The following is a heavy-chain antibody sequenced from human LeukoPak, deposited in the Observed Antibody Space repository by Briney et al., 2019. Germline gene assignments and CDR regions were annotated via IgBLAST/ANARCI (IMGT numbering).Heavy chain of an antibody. D-gene: IGHD5-12*01. Sequence: PSETLSLTCTVSGGSISSGSYYWSWGRQPAGKGLEWLGRIYTSGSTNYNPSLKSRVTISVDTSKNQFSLKLSSVTAADTAVYYCAIRYELDFDYWGQGTLVTVSS. J-gene: IGHJ4*02. V-gene: IGHV4-61*02. CDR3: AIRYELDFDY. CDR2: IYTSGST. CDR1: GGSISSGSYY.